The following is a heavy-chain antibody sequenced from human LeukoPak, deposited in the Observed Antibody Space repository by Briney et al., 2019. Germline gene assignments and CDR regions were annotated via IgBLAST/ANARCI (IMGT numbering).Heavy chain of an antibody. CDR1: GFTFSSYW. D-gene: IGHD5/OR15-5a*01. V-gene: IGHV3-7*05. Sequence: GGPLRLSCAASGFTFSSYWMSWVRQAPGKGLEWVANIKQDGSERHYVDSVRGRFTISRDNAKNSLYLQMNSLRAEDTAVYYCAREDVDIASTPLCDYWGQGALVTVCS. CDR2: IKQDGSER. CDR3: AREDVDIASTPLCDY. J-gene: IGHJ4*02.